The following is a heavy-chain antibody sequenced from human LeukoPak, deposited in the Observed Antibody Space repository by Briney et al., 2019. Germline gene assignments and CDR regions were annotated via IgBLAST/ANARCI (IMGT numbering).Heavy chain of an antibody. CDR2: IIPIFGTA. CDR3: AGSGSYYYFDY. CDR1: GGTFSSFA. Sequence: ASVKVSCQAFGGTFSSFAISWVRQAPGQGLEWMGGIIPIFGTANYAQKFQGRVTITADKSTSTAYMELSSLRSEDTAVYYCAGSGSYYYFDYWGRGTLVTVSS. D-gene: IGHD1-26*01. V-gene: IGHV1-69*06. J-gene: IGHJ4*02.